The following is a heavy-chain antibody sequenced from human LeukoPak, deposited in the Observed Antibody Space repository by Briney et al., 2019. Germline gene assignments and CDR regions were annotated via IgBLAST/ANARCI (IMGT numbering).Heavy chain of an antibody. Sequence: GGSLSLSCAAFGFTFSSYEMNWFRQAPGKGLEWVSYISSSGSTIYYADSVKGRFTISRDNAKNSLYLQMNSLRAEDTAVYYCARTADGSGSYYMSLFDYWGQGTLVTVSS. CDR1: GFTFSSYE. D-gene: IGHD3-10*01. CDR2: ISSSGSTI. V-gene: IGHV3-48*03. J-gene: IGHJ4*02. CDR3: ARTADGSGSYYMSLFDY.